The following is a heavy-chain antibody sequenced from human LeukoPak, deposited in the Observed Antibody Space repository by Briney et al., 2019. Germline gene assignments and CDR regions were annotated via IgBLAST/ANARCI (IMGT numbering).Heavy chain of an antibody. J-gene: IGHJ4*02. V-gene: IGHV4-39*01. CDR2: IYYSGST. D-gene: IGHD6-19*01. CDR1: GGSISSSSYY. Sequence: SETLSLTCTVSGGSISSSSYYWGWIRQPPGKGLEWIGSIYYSGSTYYNPSLKSRVTISVDTSKNQFSLKLSSVTAADTAVYYSARGYSSGWVDYWGQGTLVTVSS. CDR3: ARGYSSGWVDY.